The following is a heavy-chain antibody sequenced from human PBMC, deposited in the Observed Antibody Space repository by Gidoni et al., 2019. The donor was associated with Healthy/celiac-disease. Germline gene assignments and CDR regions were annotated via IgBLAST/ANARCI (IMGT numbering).Heavy chain of an antibody. D-gene: IGHD1-26*01. CDR1: GGSISSYY. CDR3: ARSSGSYHPFDY. Sequence: QVQLQESGPGLVKPSETLSLTCTVSGGSISSYYWSWIRQPPGKGLEWIGYIYYSGSTNYNPSLKIRVTISVDTSKNQFSLKLSSVTAADTAVYYCARSSGSYHPFDYWGQGTLVTVSS. CDR2: IYYSGST. J-gene: IGHJ4*02. V-gene: IGHV4-59*01.